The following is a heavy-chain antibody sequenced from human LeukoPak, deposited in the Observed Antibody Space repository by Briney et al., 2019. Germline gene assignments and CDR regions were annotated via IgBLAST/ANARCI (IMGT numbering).Heavy chain of an antibody. CDR1: GGSISSGGYS. CDR2: IYYSGST. V-gene: IGHV4-31*03. D-gene: IGHD6-13*01. Sequence: SETLSLTCTVSGGSISSGGYSWSWIRQHPGKGLEWIGYIYYSGSTYYNPSLKSRVTISVDTSKNQFSLKLSSVTAADTAVYYCARRYSSSWAFDYWGQGTLVTVSS. J-gene: IGHJ4*02. CDR3: ARRYSSSWAFDY.